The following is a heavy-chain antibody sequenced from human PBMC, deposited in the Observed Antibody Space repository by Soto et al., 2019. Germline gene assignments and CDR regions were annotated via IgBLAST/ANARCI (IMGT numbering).Heavy chain of an antibody. D-gene: IGHD4-4*01. CDR1: GFTFSSYG. CDR2: LWYDGSNK. V-gene: IGHV3-33*01. J-gene: IGHJ6*03. CDR3: AREVWGNYEESYYYYYYMDV. Sequence: QVQLVESGGGVVQPGRSLRLSCAASGFTFSSYGMHWVRQAPGKGLGWVAVLWYDGSNKYYADSVKGRFTISRDNSKNTLYLQMNSLRAEDTAVYYCAREVWGNYEESYYYYYYMDVWGKGTTVTVSS.